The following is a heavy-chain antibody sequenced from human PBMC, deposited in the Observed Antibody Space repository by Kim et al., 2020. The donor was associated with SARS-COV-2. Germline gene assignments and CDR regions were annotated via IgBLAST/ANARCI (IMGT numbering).Heavy chain of an antibody. Sequence: GGSLRLSCAASGFTFSSYGMHWVRQAPGKGLEWVAVIWYDGSNKYYADSVKGRFTISRDNSKNTLYLQMNSLRAEDTAVYYCARRFFDYYGSGSYPDYWGQGTLVTVSS. CDR2: IWYDGSNK. D-gene: IGHD3-10*01. CDR1: GFTFSSYG. CDR3: ARRFFDYYGSGSYPDY. V-gene: IGHV3-33*01. J-gene: IGHJ4*02.